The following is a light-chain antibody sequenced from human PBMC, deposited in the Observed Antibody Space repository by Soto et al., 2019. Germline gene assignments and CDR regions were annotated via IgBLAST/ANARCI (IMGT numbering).Light chain of an antibody. CDR2: DAS. J-gene: IGKJ1*01. CDR3: QQSRT. V-gene: IGKV3-11*01. Sequence: PGQRSTLSCRASQSISTYLAWYQVKPGQAPRLLIYDASSRATGVPARFSGSGSGTDFTLTISRLEPEDFAVHYCQQSRTFGQGTKVDIK. CDR1: QSISTY.